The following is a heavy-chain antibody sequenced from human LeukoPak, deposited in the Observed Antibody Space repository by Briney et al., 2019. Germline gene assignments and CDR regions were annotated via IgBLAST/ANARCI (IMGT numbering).Heavy chain of an antibody. CDR1: GFNFKDYA. J-gene: IGHJ1*01. D-gene: IGHD1-26*01. CDR3: AKKIQVGATSPYSDFQD. V-gene: IGHV3-23*01. CDR2: ISGSGGST. Sequence: GGSLRLSCAASGFNFKDYAMSWVRQAPGKGLEWVSAISGSGGSTFFADSAKGRFTISRDNSINTLYLQMSSLRAEDTAVYYCAKKIQVGATSPYSDFQDWGQGTLVTVSS.